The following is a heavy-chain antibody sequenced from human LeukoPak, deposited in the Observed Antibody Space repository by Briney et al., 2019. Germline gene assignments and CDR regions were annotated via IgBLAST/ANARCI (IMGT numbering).Heavy chain of an antibody. CDR2: IKHDGSEK. D-gene: IGHD3-10*01. Sequence: PGGSLRLSCAASGFTFSSYWMSWVRQAPGKGLEWVANIKHDGSEKYYVDSVKGRFTISRDNAKNSLYLQMNSLRAEDTAVYYCAREGSGGAFDIWGQGTTVTVSS. V-gene: IGHV3-7*04. CDR3: AREGSGGAFDI. J-gene: IGHJ3*02. CDR1: GFTFSSYW.